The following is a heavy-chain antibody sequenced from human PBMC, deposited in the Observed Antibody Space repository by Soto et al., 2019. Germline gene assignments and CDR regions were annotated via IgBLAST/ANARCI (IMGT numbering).Heavy chain of an antibody. V-gene: IGHV3-74*03. CDR1: GFSLSPYW. Sequence: GPLRISCAASGFSLSPYWMHWVRQVPGRGLEWVARLSSDGFGAAYADSVRGRFFISRDIARNTLSLQMNSLRADDTAVYYCARDLGGPDYWGRGTSVTVSS. D-gene: IGHD3-16*01. CDR3: ARDLGGPDY. CDR2: LSSDGFGA. J-gene: IGHJ4*02.